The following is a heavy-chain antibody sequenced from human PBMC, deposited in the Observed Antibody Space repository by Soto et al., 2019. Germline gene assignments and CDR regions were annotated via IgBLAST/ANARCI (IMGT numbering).Heavy chain of an antibody. CDR2: TYYRSKWYN. V-gene: IGHV6-1*01. CDR3: ARDVVVVSAIPTYYYYGMDV. J-gene: IGHJ6*02. CDR1: GDSVSSNSAA. Sequence: SQTLSLTCAISGDSVSSNSAAWNWIRQSPSRGLEWLGRTYYRSKWYNDYAVSVESRITINPDTSKNQFSLQLNSVTPEDTSVYYCARDVVVVSAIPTYYYYGMDVWGQGTTVTXSS. D-gene: IGHD2-15*01.